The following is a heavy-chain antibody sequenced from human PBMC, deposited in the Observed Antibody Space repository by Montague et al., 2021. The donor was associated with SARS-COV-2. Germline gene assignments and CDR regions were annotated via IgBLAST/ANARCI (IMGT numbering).Heavy chain of an antibody. CDR2: ISYDGSNK. CDR1: GFTFSSYA. V-gene: IGHV3-30-3*01. J-gene: IGHJ3*02. Sequence: SLRLSCAASGFTFSSYAMHWVRQAPGKGLEWVAVISYDGSNKYYADSVKGRFTISRDNSKNTLYLQMNSLRAEDTAVYYCARDRVLLWFGELSHDASDIWGQGTMVTVSS. D-gene: IGHD3-10*01. CDR3: ARDRVLLWFGELSHDASDI.